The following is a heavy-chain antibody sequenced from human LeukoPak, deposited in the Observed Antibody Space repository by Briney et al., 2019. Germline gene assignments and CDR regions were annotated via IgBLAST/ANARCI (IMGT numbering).Heavy chain of an antibody. Sequence: PGGSLRLSCAASGFTFSSYWMHWVRHAPGKGLVWVSRINSDGSSTSYADSVKGRFTISRDNAKNTLYPQMNSLRAEDTAVYYCARAGRDGYTNGNWFDPWGQGTLVTVSS. J-gene: IGHJ5*02. CDR3: ARAGRDGYTNGNWFDP. V-gene: IGHV3-74*01. CDR1: GFTFSSYW. D-gene: IGHD5-24*01. CDR2: INSDGSST.